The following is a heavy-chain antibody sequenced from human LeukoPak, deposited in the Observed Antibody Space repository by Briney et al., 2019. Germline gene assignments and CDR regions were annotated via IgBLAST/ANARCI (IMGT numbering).Heavy chain of an antibody. CDR1: GYTFTSYG. D-gene: IGHD1-7*01. J-gene: IGHJ4*02. CDR2: IGAYNGNT. CDR3: AREEALTGTTGPFDY. V-gene: IGHV1-18*01. Sequence: ASVKVSCKASGYTFTSYGISWVRQAPGQGLEWMGWIGAYNGNTNYAQKLQGRVTMTTDTSTSTAYMELRSLRSDDTAVYYCAREEALTGTTGPFDYWGQGTLVTVSS.